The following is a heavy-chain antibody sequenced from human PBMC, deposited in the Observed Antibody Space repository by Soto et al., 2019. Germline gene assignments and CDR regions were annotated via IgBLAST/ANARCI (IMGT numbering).Heavy chain of an antibody. D-gene: IGHD2-8*01. V-gene: IGHV3-30*04. CDR3: LIEGAEMVFDL. CDR2: ISYNGRNK. Sequence: QVQLVESGGGVVQPGRSLRLSCAASGFTFSSYAMHWVRQAPGKGLEWVAVISYNGRNKYYEDSVMGRFTISRDNSKNTLNLQMNSLTAEYRAVYCFLIEGAEMVFDLWGRGTLVTVSS. CDR1: GFTFSSYA. J-gene: IGHJ2*01.